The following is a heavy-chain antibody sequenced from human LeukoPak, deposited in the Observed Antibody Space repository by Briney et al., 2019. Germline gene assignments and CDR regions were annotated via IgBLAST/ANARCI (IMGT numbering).Heavy chain of an antibody. D-gene: IGHD5-18*01. CDR2: IYDSGST. V-gene: IGHV4-59*02. CDR3: ARVEEYSYSNALDY. CDR1: GDSVRNYY. J-gene: IGHJ4*02. Sequence: SETLSLTCTVSGDSVRNYYWSWIRQPPGKGLEWIGYIYDSGSTNYNPSLKSRVTISVDTSKNQFSLELSSVTAADTAVYYCARVEEYSYSNALDYWGQGTLVTVSS.